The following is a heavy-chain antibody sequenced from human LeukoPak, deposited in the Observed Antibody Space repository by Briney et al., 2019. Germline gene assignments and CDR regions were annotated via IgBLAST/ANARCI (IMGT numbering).Heavy chain of an antibody. V-gene: IGHV4-30-4*07. Sequence: SETLSLTCAVSGGSLSSSGSSWSWVRQTPGKGLEWLGYIYYSGSTYYNPSLKSRFTISVNTSKNQFSLNRNSMTAADTAVYYCARSPSEDMPFDYWGQGTLVTVSS. J-gene: IGHJ4*02. CDR3: ARSPSEDMPFDY. D-gene: IGHD2-15*01. CDR2: IYYSGST. CDR1: GGSLSSSGSS.